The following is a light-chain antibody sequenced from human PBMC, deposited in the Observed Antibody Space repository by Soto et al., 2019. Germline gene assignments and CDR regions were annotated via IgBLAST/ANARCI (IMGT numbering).Light chain of an antibody. CDR1: QSISSW. CDR3: QQYNGYPFT. CDR2: KAS. J-gene: IGKJ2*01. V-gene: IGKV1-5*03. Sequence: DIQMTQSPSTLSASVGDRVTITCRASQSISSWLAWYQQKPGKAPKLLIYKASTLESGVPSRFSGSGSGTEFTLTISSLQPDDFATYYCQQYNGYPFTFGQGTKLEI.